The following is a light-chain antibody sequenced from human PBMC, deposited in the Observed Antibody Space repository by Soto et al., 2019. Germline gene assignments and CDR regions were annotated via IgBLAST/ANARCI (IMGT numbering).Light chain of an antibody. CDR1: SSDVGGHNY. Sequence: QSALTQPASVSGSPGQSITMSCTGTSSDVGGHNYVSWYQQHPGKAPKLMIYDVSNRPSGVSNRFSGSKSGNTASLTISGLQADDEADYYCSSYTSSSTYVFGTGTKLTVL. J-gene: IGLJ1*01. V-gene: IGLV2-14*03. CDR3: SSYTSSSTYV. CDR2: DVS.